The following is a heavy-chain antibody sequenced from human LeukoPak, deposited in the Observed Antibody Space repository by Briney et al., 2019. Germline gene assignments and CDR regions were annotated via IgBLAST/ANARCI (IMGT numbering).Heavy chain of an antibody. Sequence: SETLSLTCAVYGESLSAYFWNWIRQAPGKPLEYIGEINHRGSSHYNPSLKTRVTLSVDTSKNQFSLRLTSVTAADTAVYFCARGSSFDGYCSAGACDAGYYDAWGQGTPVTVSS. V-gene: IGHV4-34*01. D-gene: IGHD2-15*01. J-gene: IGHJ5*02. CDR2: INHRGSS. CDR3: ARGSSFDGYCSAGACDAGYYDA. CDR1: GESLSAYF.